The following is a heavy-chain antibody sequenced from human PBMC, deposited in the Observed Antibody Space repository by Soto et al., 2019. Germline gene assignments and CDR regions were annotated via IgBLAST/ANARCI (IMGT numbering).Heavy chain of an antibody. Sequence: GGSLRLSCAASGFTFSSYWMSWVRQAPGKGLEWVANIKQDGSEKYYVDSVKGRFTISRDNAKNSLYLQMNSLRAEDTAVYYCARVRDDYDFWSGYYLNYYYYYGMDVWGQGTTVTVSS. CDR2: IKQDGSEK. CDR3: ARVRDDYDFWSGYYLNYYYYYGMDV. D-gene: IGHD3-3*01. CDR1: GFTFSSYW. J-gene: IGHJ6*02. V-gene: IGHV3-7*01.